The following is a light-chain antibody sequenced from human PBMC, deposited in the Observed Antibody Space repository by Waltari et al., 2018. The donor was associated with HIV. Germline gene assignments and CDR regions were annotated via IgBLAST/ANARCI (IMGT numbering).Light chain of an antibody. J-gene: IGLJ2*01. CDR2: DGI. Sequence: QSALTQPPSASGSPGQSVTLSCTGTSSDVGGYNYVSWHQQHPGQAPKLMIYDGIKRPSGVPDRFSGSKSGNTASLTVSGLQPEDEADYYCSSHAGSKVVFGGGTRLTVL. CDR3: SSHAGSKVV. V-gene: IGLV2-8*01. CDR1: SSDVGGYNY.